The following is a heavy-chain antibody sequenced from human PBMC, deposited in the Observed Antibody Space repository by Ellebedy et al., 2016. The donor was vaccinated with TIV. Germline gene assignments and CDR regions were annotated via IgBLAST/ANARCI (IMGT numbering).Heavy chain of an antibody. J-gene: IGHJ4*02. V-gene: IGHV3-30*03. CDR1: GFTFSSYG. CDR2: ISYDGSNK. CDR3: AWFGDRGLNFDY. D-gene: IGHD3-10*01. Sequence: GGSLRLSXAASGFTFSSYGMHWVRQVPGKGLEWVAVISYDGSNKYYADSVKGRFTISRDNSKNTLYLQMNSLRAEDTAVYYCAWFGDRGLNFDYWGQGTLVTVSS.